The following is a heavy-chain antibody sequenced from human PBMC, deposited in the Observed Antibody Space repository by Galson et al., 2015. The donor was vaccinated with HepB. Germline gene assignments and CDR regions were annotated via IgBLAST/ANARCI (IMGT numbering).Heavy chain of an antibody. CDR1: GFTLSRYS. CDR3: AASGSRHYYYYMDV. J-gene: IGHJ6*03. D-gene: IGHD3-3*01. V-gene: IGHV3-48*02. Sequence: SLRLSCAASGFTLSRYSMNWVRQAPGKGLEWVSYISSSTRTIYYADSVKGRFTISRDNAENSLYLQMNSLRDGDSAVYYCAASGSRHYYYYMDVWGKGTTVTVSS. CDR2: ISSSTRTI.